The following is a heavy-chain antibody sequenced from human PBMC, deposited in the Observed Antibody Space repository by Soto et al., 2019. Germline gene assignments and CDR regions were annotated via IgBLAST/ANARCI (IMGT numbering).Heavy chain of an antibody. V-gene: IGHV3-66*01. CDR1: GFTVSSNY. D-gene: IGHD1-7*01. CDR3: ARDRFGTTSVTSI. Sequence: PGGSLRLSCAASGFTVSSNYMSWVRQAPGKGLEWVSVIYSGGSTYYADSVKGRFTISRDNSKNTLYLQMNSLRAEDTAVYYCARDRFGTTSVTSIWGQGTLVTVSS. J-gene: IGHJ4*02. CDR2: IYSGGST.